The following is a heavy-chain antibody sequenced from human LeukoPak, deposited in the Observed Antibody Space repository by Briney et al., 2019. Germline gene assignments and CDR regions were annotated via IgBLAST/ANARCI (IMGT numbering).Heavy chain of an antibody. J-gene: IGHJ5*02. CDR2: IYYSGST. CDR1: GGSISSSNW. D-gene: IGHD6-13*01. Sequence: SGTLSLTCAVSGGSISSSNWWSWVRQPPGKGLEWIGYIYYSGSTNYNPSLKSRVTISVDTSKNQFSLKLSSVTAADTAVYYCARVDSSSWYVWSNWFDPWGQGTLVTVSS. CDR3: ARVDSSSWYVWSNWFDP. V-gene: IGHV4-4*02.